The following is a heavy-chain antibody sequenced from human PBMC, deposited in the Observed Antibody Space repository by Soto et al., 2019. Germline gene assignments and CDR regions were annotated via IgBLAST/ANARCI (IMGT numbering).Heavy chain of an antibody. V-gene: IGHV1-18*04. Sequence: QVQLVQSGAEVKKPGASVKVSCKASGYTFTSYGISWVRQAPGQGLEWMGWISAYNGNTNYAQKLQGRVTMTTDTSTSTAYMELRSLRSDDTAVYYCARGGYSYGSSICDSSGRILDPWGQGTLVTVSS. CDR1: GYTFTSYG. D-gene: IGHD3-22*01. J-gene: IGHJ5*02. CDR2: ISAYNGNT. CDR3: ARGGYSYGSSICDSSGRILDP.